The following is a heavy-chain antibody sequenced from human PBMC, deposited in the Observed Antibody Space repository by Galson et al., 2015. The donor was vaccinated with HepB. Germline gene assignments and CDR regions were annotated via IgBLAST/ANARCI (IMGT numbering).Heavy chain of an antibody. CDR1: GDSVSSNSAA. Sequence: CAISGDSVSSNSAAWNWIRQSPSRGLEWLGRTYYRSRWYNDYAVSVKSRITINPDTSKNQFSLQLNSVTPEDTAVYYCARDRYGDYFLSYYYGMDVWGQGTTVTVSS. CDR3: ARDRYGDYFLSYYYGMDV. D-gene: IGHD4-17*01. CDR2: TYYRSRWYN. J-gene: IGHJ6*02. V-gene: IGHV6-1*01.